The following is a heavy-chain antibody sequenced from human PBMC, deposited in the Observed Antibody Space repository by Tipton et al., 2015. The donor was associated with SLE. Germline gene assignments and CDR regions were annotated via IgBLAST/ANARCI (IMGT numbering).Heavy chain of an antibody. CDR2: IFTNGNT. J-gene: IGHJ4*02. Sequence: LVKPTQTLSLSCTVSGGSISSGTFYWIWIRQTAGKGLEWLGRIFTNGNTNYNPSLKSRVTISLDTSKNQFSLRLSSVTAADTALYYCARASYGDQFSIDYWGQGTLVSVSS. CDR1: GGSISSGTFY. D-gene: IGHD2-21*02. CDR3: ARASYGDQFSIDY. V-gene: IGHV4-61*02.